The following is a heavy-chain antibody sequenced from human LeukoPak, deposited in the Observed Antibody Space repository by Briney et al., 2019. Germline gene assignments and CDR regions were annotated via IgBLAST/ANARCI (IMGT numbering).Heavy chain of an antibody. V-gene: IGHV3-23*01. CDR3: AKTTTGYSSGRYPGWPVDY. J-gene: IGHJ4*02. Sequence: GGSLRLSCAASGFTISSHAVYWVRQAPGKGLEWVSGISGSGGDTYYADSVKGRFTISRDNSKNMVYLQMNSLSTEDTAVYYCAKTTTGYSSGRYPGWPVDYWGQGTLVTVSS. CDR2: ISGSGGDT. D-gene: IGHD6-19*01. CDR1: GFTISSHA.